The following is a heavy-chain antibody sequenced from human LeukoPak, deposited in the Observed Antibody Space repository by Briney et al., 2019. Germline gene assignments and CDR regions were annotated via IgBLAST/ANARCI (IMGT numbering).Heavy chain of an antibody. CDR3: ARQEYCSGGSCYTWFDP. CDR1: GYSFTNYW. D-gene: IGHD2-15*01. J-gene: IGHJ5*02. Sequence: GESLQISCQGSGYSFTNYWIGWVRQMPGKGLEWMGIIHPGDSDTRYSPSFQGLVTISADKSISTAYLQWSSLKASDTAMYYCARQEYCSGGSCYTWFDPWGQGTLVTVSS. V-gene: IGHV5-51*01. CDR2: IHPGDSDT.